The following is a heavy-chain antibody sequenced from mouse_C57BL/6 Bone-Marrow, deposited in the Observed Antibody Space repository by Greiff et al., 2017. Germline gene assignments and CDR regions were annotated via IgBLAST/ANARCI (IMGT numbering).Heavy chain of an antibody. D-gene: IGHD1-1*02. CDR3: AKIWYLDY. Sequence: QVQLQQPGAELVKPGASVTLSCKASGYTFTSYWLHWVKQRPGQGLEWIGMLPPNSGSTNYNEKFKSKATLTVDKSSSTAYMQLSSLTSEDSAVYYCAKIWYLDYWGQGTTLTVAS. J-gene: IGHJ2*01. CDR1: GYTFTSYW. V-gene: IGHV1-64*01. CDR2: LPPNSGST.